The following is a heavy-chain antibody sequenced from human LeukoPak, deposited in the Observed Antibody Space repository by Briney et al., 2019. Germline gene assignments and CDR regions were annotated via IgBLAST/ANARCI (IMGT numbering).Heavy chain of an antibody. Sequence: GGSLRLSCAASGFTFSSYAMSWVRQAPGKGLEWVSGISGSGAGTYYADSVKGRFTISRDNSKNTLYLQMNSLRAEDTAVYYCAKTLDYGGNSGFNAFDIWGQGTMVTVSS. V-gene: IGHV3-23*01. J-gene: IGHJ3*02. D-gene: IGHD4-23*01. CDR2: ISGSGAGT. CDR1: GFTFSSYA. CDR3: AKTLDYGGNSGFNAFDI.